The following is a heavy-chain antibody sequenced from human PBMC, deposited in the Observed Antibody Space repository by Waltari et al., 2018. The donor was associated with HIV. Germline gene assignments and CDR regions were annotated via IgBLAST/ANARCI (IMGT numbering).Heavy chain of an antibody. CDR3: ARCDAGYFYGSAYDY. V-gene: IGHV3-11*01. J-gene: IGHJ4*02. Sequence: QVQLVESGGGLVRPGGSLSLPCAAPAFTFSDSYLRWIRQAPGKGLEWVSYISSSGTTIYYADSVKGRFTISRDNAKDSLYLQMNNLRAEDTAVYYCARCDAGYFYGSAYDYWGQGILVTVSS. CDR2: ISSSGTTI. CDR1: AFTFSDSY. D-gene: IGHD3-10*01.